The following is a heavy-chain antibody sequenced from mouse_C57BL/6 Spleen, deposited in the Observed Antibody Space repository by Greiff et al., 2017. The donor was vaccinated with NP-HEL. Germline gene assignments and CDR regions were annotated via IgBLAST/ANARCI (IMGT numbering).Heavy chain of an antibody. Sequence: VQLQQSGAELVRPGASVKLSCTASGFNIKDDYMHWVKQRPEQGLEWIGWIDPENGDTEYASKFQGKATITADTSSNTAYLQLSSLTSEDTAVYYCTSSSSGYGGYWGQGTTLTVSS. CDR3: TSSSSGYGGY. V-gene: IGHV14-4*01. J-gene: IGHJ2*01. D-gene: IGHD3-2*02. CDR2: IDPENGDT. CDR1: GFNIKDDY.